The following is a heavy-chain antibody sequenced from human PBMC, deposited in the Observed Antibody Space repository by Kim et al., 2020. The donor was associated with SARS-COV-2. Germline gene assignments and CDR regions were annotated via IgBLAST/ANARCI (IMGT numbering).Heavy chain of an antibody. CDR1: GGTFSSYT. D-gene: IGHD2-15*01. CDR3: AREQSAVDIVVVVAATPWFDP. CDR2: IIPILGIA. V-gene: IGHV1-69*04. Sequence: SVKVSCKASGGTFSSYTISWVRQAPGQGLEWMGRIIPILGIANYAQKFQGRVTITADKSTSTAYMELSSLRSEDTAVYYCAREQSAVDIVVVVAATPWFDPWGQGTLVTVSS. J-gene: IGHJ5*02.